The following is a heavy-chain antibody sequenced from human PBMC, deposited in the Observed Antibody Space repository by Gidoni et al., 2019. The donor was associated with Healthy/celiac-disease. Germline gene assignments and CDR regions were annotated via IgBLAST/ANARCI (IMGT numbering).Heavy chain of an antibody. CDR3: ARGHGGLRYFDWSGSYYYYGMDV. V-gene: IGHV4-34*01. Sequence: QVQLQQWGAGLLKPSETLSLTCAVYGGSFSGYYWSWIRQPPGKGLEWIGEINHSGSTNYNPSLKSRVTISVDTSKNQFSLKLSSVTAADTAVYYCARGHGGLRYFDWSGSYYYYGMDVWGQGTTVTVSS. J-gene: IGHJ6*02. CDR1: GGSFSGYY. D-gene: IGHD3-9*01. CDR2: INHSGST.